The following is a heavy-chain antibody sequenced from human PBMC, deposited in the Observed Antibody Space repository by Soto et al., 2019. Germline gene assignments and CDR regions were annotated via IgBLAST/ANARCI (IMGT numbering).Heavy chain of an antibody. D-gene: IGHD3-22*01. CDR1: GFVFSDYY. Sequence: GGSLRLSCAASGFVFSDYYMSWIRQAPGKGLEWVSDISASGSTIYYADSVKGRFTVSRDNAKNSLYLEMHSLRAEDTAIYYCARGENYYETSGYYYTISYYGMEVWGQGTTVTVSS. CDR2: ISASGSTI. V-gene: IGHV3-11*01. CDR3: ARGENYYETSGYYYTISYYGMEV. J-gene: IGHJ6*02.